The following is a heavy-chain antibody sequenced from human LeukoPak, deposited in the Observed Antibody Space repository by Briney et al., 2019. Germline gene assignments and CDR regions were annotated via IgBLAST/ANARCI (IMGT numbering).Heavy chain of an antibody. V-gene: IGHV4-4*07. CDR2: IYTSGST. CDR1: GGSISSYY. Sequence: SETLSLTCTVSGGSISSYYWSWIRQPAGKGLEWIGRIYTSGSTNYNPSLKSRVTMSVDTSKNQFSLKLSSVTAADTAVYYCARDLSLSCSSTSCFNWFDPWGQGTLVTVSS. CDR3: ARDLSLSCSSTSCFNWFDP. D-gene: IGHD2-2*01. J-gene: IGHJ5*02.